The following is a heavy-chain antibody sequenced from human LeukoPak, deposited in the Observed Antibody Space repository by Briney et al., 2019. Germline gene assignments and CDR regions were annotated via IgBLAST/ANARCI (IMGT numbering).Heavy chain of an antibody. CDR3: AKDYCSGGSCYSDY. V-gene: IGHV3-23*01. Sequence: GGSLRLSCAASGFTFSSSAMTWVRQAPGKGLEWVSAISGSGGSTYYADSVKGRFTISRDNSKNTLYLQMNSLRAEDTAVYYCAKDYCSGGSCYSDYWGQGTLVTVSS. D-gene: IGHD2-15*01. CDR2: ISGSGGST. CDR1: GFTFSSSA. J-gene: IGHJ4*02.